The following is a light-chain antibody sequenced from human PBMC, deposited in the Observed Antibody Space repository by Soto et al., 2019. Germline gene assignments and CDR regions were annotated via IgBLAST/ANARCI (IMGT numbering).Light chain of an antibody. CDR2: EVN. CDR1: SSDIGAYDY. V-gene: IGLV2-8*01. CDR3: SSYAGTNNFVV. J-gene: IGLJ2*01. Sequence: QSALTQPASLSGSPGQSITISCTGTSSDIGAYDYVSWFQQHPGKAPKLMISEVNNRPSGVPDRFSGSKSGNRASLTVSGLQAEDEADYYCSSYAGTNNFVVFGGGTQLTVL.